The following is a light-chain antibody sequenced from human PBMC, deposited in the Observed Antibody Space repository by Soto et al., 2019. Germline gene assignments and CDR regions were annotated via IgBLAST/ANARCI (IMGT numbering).Light chain of an antibody. J-gene: IGLJ1*01. Sequence: QSVLTQPASVSGSPGQSITISCTGTSSDVGSYNLVSWYQQHPGKAPKLMIYEGSKRPSGVSNRFSGSKSGNTASLTISGIQAEDEADYYCCSYAGSRTLYVFGTRTKVTVL. V-gene: IGLV2-23*01. CDR2: EGS. CDR1: SSDVGSYNL. CDR3: CSYAGSRTLYV.